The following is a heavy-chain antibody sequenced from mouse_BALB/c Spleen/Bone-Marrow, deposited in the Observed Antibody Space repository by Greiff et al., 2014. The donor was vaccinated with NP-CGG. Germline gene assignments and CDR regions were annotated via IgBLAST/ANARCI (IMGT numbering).Heavy chain of an antibody. CDR1: GYIFTSYW. CDR2: IYPGTGST. Sequence: VKLQESGAELVRPGASAKLSCKASGYIFTSYWIHWVKQRPGKSLEWIARIYPGTGSTYYNEKFKGKATMTADKSSSTAYMQLRSLKSDDSAGYFCARGAGSFDYWGQGTTLTVSS. J-gene: IGHJ2*01. CDR3: ARGAGSFDY. V-gene: IGHV1-76*01.